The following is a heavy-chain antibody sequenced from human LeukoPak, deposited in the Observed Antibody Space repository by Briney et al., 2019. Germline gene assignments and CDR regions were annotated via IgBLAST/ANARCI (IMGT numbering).Heavy chain of an antibody. Sequence: GASVKVSCKASGYTFTGYYMHWVRQAPGQGLEWMGWINPNSGGTNYAQKFRGRVTMTRDTSISTAYMELSRLRSDDTAVYYCARGGTPRLGSTSCYDWGQGTLVTVSS. CDR3: ARGGTPRLGSTSCYD. D-gene: IGHD2-2*01. V-gene: IGHV1-2*02. CDR2: INPNSGGT. J-gene: IGHJ4*02. CDR1: GYTFTGYY.